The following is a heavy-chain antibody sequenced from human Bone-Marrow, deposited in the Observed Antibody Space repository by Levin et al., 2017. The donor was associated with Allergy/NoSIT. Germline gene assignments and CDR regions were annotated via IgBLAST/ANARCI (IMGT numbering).Heavy chain of an antibody. D-gene: IGHD2-21*02. Sequence: SVKVSCKASGGTFTSYVFGWVRQAPGQGLEWMGGIIPIYGTSKYAQRFQDRVTITADKSTKTTYMELSSLRSDDTAVYYCARALTYCGADCYSTAFNLWGQGTMVTVSS. CDR3: ARALTYCGADCYSTAFNL. J-gene: IGHJ3*01. CDR2: IIPIYGTS. CDR1: GGTFTSYV. V-gene: IGHV1-69*06.